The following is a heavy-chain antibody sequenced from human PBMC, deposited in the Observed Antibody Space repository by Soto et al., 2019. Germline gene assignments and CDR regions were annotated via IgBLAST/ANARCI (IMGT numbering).Heavy chain of an antibody. J-gene: IGHJ4*02. CDR1: GFTFSRYW. D-gene: IGHD5-18*01. CDR2: INPDGSDT. V-gene: IGHV3-74*01. CDR3: GRGGSDSPMAPGY. Sequence: VGSLRLSCAVSGFTFSRYWMHWARQVPGKGLVWVSRINPDGSDTDYADSVKGRFTISRDNAKNTVYLQMNSLRADDTAVFYCGRGGSDSPMAPGYWGQGTLVTVS.